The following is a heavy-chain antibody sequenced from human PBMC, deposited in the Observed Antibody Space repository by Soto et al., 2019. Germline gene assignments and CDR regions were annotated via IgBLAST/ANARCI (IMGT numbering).Heavy chain of an antibody. CDR3: AKDGIGYSGYDYGYFDY. Sequence: GGSLRLSCAASGFTFSSYGMHWVRQAPGKGLEWVAVISYDGSNKYYADSVKGRFTISRDNSKNTLYLQMNSLRAEDTAVYYCAKDGIGYSGYDYGYFDYWGQGT. V-gene: IGHV3-30*18. D-gene: IGHD5-12*01. CDR2: ISYDGSNK. J-gene: IGHJ4*02. CDR1: GFTFSSYG.